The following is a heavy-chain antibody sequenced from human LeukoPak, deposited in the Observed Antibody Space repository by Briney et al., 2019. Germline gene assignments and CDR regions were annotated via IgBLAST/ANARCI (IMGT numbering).Heavy chain of an antibody. CDR3: AKRGYDFWSGYYPIYFDY. J-gene: IGHJ4*02. Sequence: GGSLRLSCAASGFTFSSYAMSWVRQAPGKGLEWVSAISGSGGSTYYADSVKGRFTISGDNSKNTLYLQMNSLRAEDTAVYYCAKRGYDFWSGYYPIYFDYWGQGTLVTVSS. V-gene: IGHV3-23*01. CDR2: ISGSGGST. D-gene: IGHD3-3*01. CDR1: GFTFSSYA.